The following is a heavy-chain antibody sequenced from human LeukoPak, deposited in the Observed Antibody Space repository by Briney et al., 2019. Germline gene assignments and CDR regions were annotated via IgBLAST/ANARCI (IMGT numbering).Heavy chain of an antibody. Sequence: GESLKISCKGAGYSITSYWIGWVRQMPGKGLEGMGIIYPGDSDTRYSPSFQGQVTISADKSISTAYLQWSSLKASDTAMYYWARLWLGELSSFDYWGQGTLVTVSS. CDR1: GYSITSYW. D-gene: IGHD3-10*01. CDR2: IYPGDSDT. V-gene: IGHV5-51*01. CDR3: ARLWLGELSSFDY. J-gene: IGHJ4*02.